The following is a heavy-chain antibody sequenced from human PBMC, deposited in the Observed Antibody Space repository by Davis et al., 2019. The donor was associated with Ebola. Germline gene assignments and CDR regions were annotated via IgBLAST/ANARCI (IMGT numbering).Heavy chain of an antibody. V-gene: IGHV3-74*01. J-gene: IGHJ4*02. CDR2: MNEAGTTT. Sequence: GESLKISCAASGFTLSSHWMPWVRQAPGKGLVWVARMNEAGTTTSYAGSVKGRFTIFRDNSKNTLYLQMNSLRAEDTAVYYCARVLGSSNDYWGQGTLVTVSS. D-gene: IGHD6-13*01. CDR1: GFTLSSHW. CDR3: ARVLGSSNDY.